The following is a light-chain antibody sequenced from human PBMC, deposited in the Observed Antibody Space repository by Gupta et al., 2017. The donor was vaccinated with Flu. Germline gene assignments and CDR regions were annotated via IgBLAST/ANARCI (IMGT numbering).Light chain of an antibody. Sequence: QSVLTQPPSGSSAPGQEVTISCSGSSSNIGNNFVSCYQKLPGAAPKFLIYETNKRPSGIPDRFSGSKSGTSATLGITGLQSGDEADYYCGAWDSSLSAVVFGGGTKLTVL. J-gene: IGLJ2*01. V-gene: IGLV1-51*01. CDR1: SSNIGNNF. CDR3: GAWDSSLSAVV. CDR2: ETN.